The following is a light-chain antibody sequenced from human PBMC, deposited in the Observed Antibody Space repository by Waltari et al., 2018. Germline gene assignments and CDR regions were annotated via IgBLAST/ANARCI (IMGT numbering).Light chain of an antibody. Sequence: QSALPQPASVSGSPGQTIPISCPGTSSDVGGYTYVPWYQQHPGKAPKLLIFDVSNRPPVVSHRFSGSKSGNTASLTISGLQAEDESDYYCCSFTRGSTWVFGGGTKLTVL. V-gene: IGLV2-14*01. CDR2: DVS. CDR3: CSFTRGSTWV. CDR1: SSDVGGYTY. J-gene: IGLJ3*02.